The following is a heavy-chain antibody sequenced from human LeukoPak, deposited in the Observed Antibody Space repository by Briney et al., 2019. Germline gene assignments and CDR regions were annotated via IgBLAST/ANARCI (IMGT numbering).Heavy chain of an antibody. Sequence: SETLSLTCAVYSGSFSGYYWSWIRQPPGKGLEWIGEINHSGSTNYNPSLKSRVTISVDTSKNQFSLKLSSVTAADTAVYYCARGGNTRGFSFIDYWGQGTLVTVSS. V-gene: IGHV4-34*01. CDR1: SGSFSGYY. CDR2: INHSGST. CDR3: ARGGNTRGFSFIDY. D-gene: IGHD3-10*01. J-gene: IGHJ4*02.